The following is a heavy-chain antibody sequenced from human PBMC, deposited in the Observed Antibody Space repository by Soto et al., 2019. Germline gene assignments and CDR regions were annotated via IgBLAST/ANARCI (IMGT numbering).Heavy chain of an antibody. Sequence: SSETLSLTCAVYGGSFSGYCWSWIRQPPGKGLEWIGEINHSGSTNYNPSLKSRVTISVDTSKNQFSLKLSSVTAADTAVYYCARAGPLSYDILTGYYLDYWGQGTLVTVSS. D-gene: IGHD3-9*01. CDR1: GGSFSGYC. CDR2: INHSGST. J-gene: IGHJ4*02. CDR3: ARAGPLSYDILTGYYLDY. V-gene: IGHV4-34*01.